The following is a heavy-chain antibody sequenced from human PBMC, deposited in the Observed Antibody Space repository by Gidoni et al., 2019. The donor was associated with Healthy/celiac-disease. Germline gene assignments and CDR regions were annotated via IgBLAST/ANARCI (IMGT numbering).Heavy chain of an antibody. CDR1: GFTVSNAR. CDR3: TTDVGGELAHDAFDI. V-gene: IGHV3-15*07. D-gene: IGHD1-26*01. J-gene: IGHJ3*02. Sequence: EVQLVESGGGLVTPGGALRLACAASGFTVSNARMNWVRQAPGKGLEWVGRIKSNADGGTTDYAAHVKGRFTISRDDSKNTLYLQMNSLKTEDTAVYYCTTDVGGELAHDAFDIWGQGTMVTVSS. CDR2: IKSNADGGTT.